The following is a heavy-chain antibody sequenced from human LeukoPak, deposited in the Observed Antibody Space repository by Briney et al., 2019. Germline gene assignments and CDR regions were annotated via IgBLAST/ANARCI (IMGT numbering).Heavy chain of an antibody. Sequence: SQTLSLTCTVSGGSISSGSYYWSWIRQPAGKGLEWIGRIYTSGSTNYNPSLKSRVTISVDTSKNQFSLKLSSVTAADTAVYHCARDPGYCTNGVCSDYFDYWGQGTLVTVSS. CDR3: ARDPGYCTNGVCSDYFDY. CDR2: IYTSGST. D-gene: IGHD2-8*01. CDR1: GGSISSGSYY. V-gene: IGHV4-61*02. J-gene: IGHJ4*02.